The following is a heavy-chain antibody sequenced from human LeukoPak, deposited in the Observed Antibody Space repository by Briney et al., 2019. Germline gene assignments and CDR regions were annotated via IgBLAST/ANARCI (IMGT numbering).Heavy chain of an antibody. CDR1: GLTFSTYL. D-gene: IGHD3-10*01. J-gene: IGHJ4*02. CDR2: IKPDGSEQ. CDR3: ARDDYGWGSHPY. V-gene: IGHV3-7*04. Sequence: GGSLRLSCAGSGLTFSTYLMTWVRQATGKRLEWVAIIKPDGSEQANVASVKGRFTISRDNAKNSLYLQMNSLRVEDTAVYYCARDDYGWGSHPYWGQGTLVTVSS.